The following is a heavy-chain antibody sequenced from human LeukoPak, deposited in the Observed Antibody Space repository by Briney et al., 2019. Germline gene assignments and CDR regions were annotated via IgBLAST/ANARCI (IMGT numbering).Heavy chain of an antibody. CDR3: ARGRRHGDLDY. CDR2: ISYDGSNK. Sequence: GGSLRLSCAASGFTFSSYGMHWVRQAPGKGLEWVAVISYDGSNKYYADSVKGRFTISRDNSKNTLYLQMNSLRAEDTAVYYCARGRRHGDLDYWGQGTLVTVSS. CDR1: GFTFSSYG. D-gene: IGHD4-17*01. J-gene: IGHJ4*02. V-gene: IGHV3-30*03.